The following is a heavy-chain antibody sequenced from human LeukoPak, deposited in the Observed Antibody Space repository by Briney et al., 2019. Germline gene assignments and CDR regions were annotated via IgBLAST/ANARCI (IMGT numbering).Heavy chain of an antibody. V-gene: IGHV3-74*01. D-gene: IGHD1-26*01. CDR3: ARVGKSGSYYYFDY. J-gene: IGHJ4*02. CDR1: GFTFSTYW. CDR2: LNTDGRNT. Sequence: QPGGSLRLSCAASGFTFSTYWMYWVRQAPGKGLVWVSRLNTDGRNTGYADSVKGRFTISRDNAKNTLYLQMTILTAEDTAVYYCARVGKSGSYYYFDYWGQGTLVTVSS.